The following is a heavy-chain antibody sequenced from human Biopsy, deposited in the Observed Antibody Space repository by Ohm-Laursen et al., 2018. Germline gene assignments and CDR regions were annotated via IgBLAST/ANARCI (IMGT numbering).Heavy chain of an antibody. CDR3: ARDRGYYSDRTVPGYFDL. Sequence: PSETLSLTCTVSGDSISRYYWSWIRQPPGKGLEWIGYVYYTGNTDYNPSLQSRVTISVDTSKNHFSLRLRSVTPADTAIYRARDRGYYSDRTVPGYFDLWGRGTLVTVSS. D-gene: IGHD3-22*01. J-gene: IGHJ2*01. CDR2: VYYTGNT. CDR1: GDSISRYY. V-gene: IGHV4-59*01.